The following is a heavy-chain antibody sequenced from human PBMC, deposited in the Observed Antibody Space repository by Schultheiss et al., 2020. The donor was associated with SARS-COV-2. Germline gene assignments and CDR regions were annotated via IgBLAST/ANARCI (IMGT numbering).Heavy chain of an antibody. V-gene: IGHV1-18*01. D-gene: IGHD2-2*01. J-gene: IGHJ4*02. CDR1: GYTFTSYG. Sequence: ASVKVSCKASGYTFTSYGISWVRQAPGQGLEWMGWISAYNGNTNYAQKLQGRVTMTRDTSTSTVYMELRSLRSDDTAVYYCARDLSSCSSTSCSDYWGQGTLVTVSS. CDR3: ARDLSSCSSTSCSDY. CDR2: ISAYNGNT.